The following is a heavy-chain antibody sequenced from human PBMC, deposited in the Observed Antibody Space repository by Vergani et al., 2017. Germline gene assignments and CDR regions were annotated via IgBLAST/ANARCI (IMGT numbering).Heavy chain of an antibody. CDR1: GFTFSSYG. CDR2: ISYDGSNK. J-gene: IGHJ4*02. V-gene: IGHV3-30*18. D-gene: IGHD3-3*01. Sequence: VQLVESGGGLVQPGRSLRLSCAASGFTFSSYGMHWVRQAPGKGLEWVAVISYDGSNKYYADSVKGRFTISRDNSKNTRYLQMNSLRAEDTAVYYCAKDLYDFWSGYYTGLGFDYWGQGTLVTVSS. CDR3: AKDLYDFWSGYYTGLGFDY.